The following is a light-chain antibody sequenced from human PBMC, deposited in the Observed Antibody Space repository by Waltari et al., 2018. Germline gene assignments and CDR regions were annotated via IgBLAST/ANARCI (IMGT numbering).Light chain of an antibody. V-gene: IGLV3-19*01. CDR2: CKN. CDR3: TSRDLSGDVV. J-gene: IGLJ2*01. CDR1: RRRIYF. Sequence: SSELTQDPAVSVALGQTVRIPCQGERRRIYFGRWCRQKPGQSPELVIYCKNNRPAGIPDRFSASSSGNTASLTITGAQAEDEAVYYCTSRDLSGDVVFGGGTQVTVL.